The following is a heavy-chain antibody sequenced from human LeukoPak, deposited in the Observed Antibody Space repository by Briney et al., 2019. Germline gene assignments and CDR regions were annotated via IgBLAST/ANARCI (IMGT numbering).Heavy chain of an antibody. Sequence: GGSLRLSCAASGFTFSSYAMHWVRQAPGKGLEWVAVISYDGSNKYYADSVKGRFTISRDNSKNTLYLQMNSLRAEDTAVYYCAREAEQQLSGGGYYYYYGMDVWGQGTTVTVSS. D-gene: IGHD6-13*01. CDR3: AREAEQQLSGGGYYYYYGMDV. V-gene: IGHV3-30-3*01. J-gene: IGHJ6*02. CDR1: GFTFSSYA. CDR2: ISYDGSNK.